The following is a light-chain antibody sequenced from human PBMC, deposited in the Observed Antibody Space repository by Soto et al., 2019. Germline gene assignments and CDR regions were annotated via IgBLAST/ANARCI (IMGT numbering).Light chain of an antibody. V-gene: IGKV3-20*01. CDR3: QQYAYWPET. CDR1: QSVRSSS. Sequence: IVLTQSPGTLSSSPGEGATLSCRASQSVRSSSLAWYQQRPGQAPRLLIYGTSSRASDIPARFSGSGSGTNFTLAISSLQSEDFAVYYCQQYAYWPETFGQGTKVDIK. J-gene: IGKJ1*01. CDR2: GTS.